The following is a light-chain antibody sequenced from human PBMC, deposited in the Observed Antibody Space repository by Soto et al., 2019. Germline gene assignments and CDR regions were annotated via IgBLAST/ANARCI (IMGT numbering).Light chain of an antibody. V-gene: IGKV3-11*01. Sequence: EIVLTQSPATLSLSPGERATLSCRASQSVSSYLAWYQQKHGLAPRLLIYDASNRATGIPARFSGSGSGTDFTLTISSLEPEDVAVYYFQRRSNWPYTFGQGTKLELK. CDR1: QSVSSY. J-gene: IGKJ2*01. CDR3: QRRSNWPYT. CDR2: DAS.